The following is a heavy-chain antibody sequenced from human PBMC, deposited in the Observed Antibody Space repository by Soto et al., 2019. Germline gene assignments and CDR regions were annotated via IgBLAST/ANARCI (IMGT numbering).Heavy chain of an antibody. CDR3: SREELRGYSVTRSMDV. V-gene: IGHV4-34*01. CDR1: GGCFSGYY. J-gene: IGHJ6*04. CDR2: MNHSGST. Sequence: SETLSLTCAVYGGCFSGYYWSWIRQPPGKGLEWIGGMNHSGSTTYNPSLKSRVTISVDTSKNQFSLKLSSVTPADTAVYYFSREELRGYSVTRSMDVWGKGTAVT. D-gene: IGHD5-18*01.